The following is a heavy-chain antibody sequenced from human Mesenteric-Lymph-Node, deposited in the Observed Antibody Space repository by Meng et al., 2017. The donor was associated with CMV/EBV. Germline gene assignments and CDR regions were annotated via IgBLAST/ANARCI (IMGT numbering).Heavy chain of an antibody. CDR2: IKQDGSEK. CDR3: ARDVYDYVWGSYRYTFDY. D-gene: IGHD3-16*02. J-gene: IGHJ4*02. V-gene: IGHV3-7*01. Sequence: GESLKISCAASGFTFSDYYMNWVRQAPGKGLEWVANIKQDGSEKYYVDSVKGRFTISRDNSKNTLYLQMNSLRAEDTAVYYCARDVYDYVWGSYRYTFDYWGQGTLVIVSS. CDR1: GFTFSDYY.